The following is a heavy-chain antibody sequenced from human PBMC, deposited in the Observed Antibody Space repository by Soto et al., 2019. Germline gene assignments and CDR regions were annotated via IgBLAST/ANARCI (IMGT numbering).Heavy chain of an antibody. CDR3: ARHPMVRDFDWLLYYDS. CDR1: GGSITNSNYY. J-gene: IGHJ4*02. CDR2: LYYSGST. D-gene: IGHD3-9*01. V-gene: IGHV4-39*01. Sequence: SETLSLTCTVSGGSITNSNYYWGWIRQPPGQGLEWIGSLYYSGSTYYNPSLKSRVTVSVDTSKNQFSLKLRSVTAADTAVYYCARHPMVRDFDWLLYYDSWGQRTPVTVSS.